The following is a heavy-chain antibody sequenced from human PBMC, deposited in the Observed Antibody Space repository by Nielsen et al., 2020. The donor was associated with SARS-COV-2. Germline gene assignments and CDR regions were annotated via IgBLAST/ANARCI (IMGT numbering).Heavy chain of an antibody. J-gene: IGHJ5*02. CDR2: IYYSGST. Sequence: SETLSLTCTVSGGSISSGGYYWSWIRQHPGKGLEWIGYIYYSGSTYYNPSLKSRVTISVDTSKNQFSLKLSSVTAADTAVYYCARRAVAGPWGGWFDPWGQGTLVTVSS. D-gene: IGHD6-19*01. CDR3: ARRAVAGPWGGWFDP. CDR1: GGSISSGGYY. V-gene: IGHV4-31*03.